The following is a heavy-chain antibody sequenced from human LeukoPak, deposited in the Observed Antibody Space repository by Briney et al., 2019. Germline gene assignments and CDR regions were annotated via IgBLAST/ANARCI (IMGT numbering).Heavy chain of an antibody. Sequence: GGSLRLSCAASGFTFSNALMSWVRQAPGKGLEWVGRIKSKTDGGTTDYAAPVKGRFTISRDDSKNTLYLQMNSLKTEDTAVYYCTTRLTVTFGGVIVFDYWGQGTLVTVSS. CDR3: TTRLTVTFGGVIVFDY. D-gene: IGHD3-16*02. CDR2: IKSKTDGGTT. CDR1: GFTFSNAL. V-gene: IGHV3-15*01. J-gene: IGHJ4*02.